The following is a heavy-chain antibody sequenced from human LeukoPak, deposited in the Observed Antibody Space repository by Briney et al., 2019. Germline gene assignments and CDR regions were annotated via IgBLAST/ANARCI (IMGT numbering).Heavy chain of an antibody. CDR1: GFTFSSYG. D-gene: IGHD6-13*01. CDR3: ARVGYSSPRLVTRTCADY. Sequence: PGGSLRLSCAASGFTFSSYGMHWVRQAPGKGLEWVAVIWYDGSNKYYADSVKGRFTISRDNSKNTLYLQMNSLRAEDTAVYYCARVGYSSPRLVTRTCADYWGQGTLVTVSS. J-gene: IGHJ4*02. CDR2: IWYDGSNK. V-gene: IGHV3-33*01.